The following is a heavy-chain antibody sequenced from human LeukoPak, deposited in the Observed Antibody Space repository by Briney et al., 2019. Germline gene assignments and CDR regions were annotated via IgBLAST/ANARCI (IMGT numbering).Heavy chain of an antibody. D-gene: IGHD3-10*01. Sequence: GGSLRLSCAASGFTFSSYWMSWIRQAPGKGLEWVSYISSSSSYTNYADSVKGRFTISRDNAKNSLYLQMNSLRAEDTAVYYCAREERRGALRGFDYWGQGTLVTVSS. J-gene: IGHJ4*02. V-gene: IGHV3-11*06. CDR1: GFTFSSYW. CDR2: ISSSSSYT. CDR3: AREERRGALRGFDY.